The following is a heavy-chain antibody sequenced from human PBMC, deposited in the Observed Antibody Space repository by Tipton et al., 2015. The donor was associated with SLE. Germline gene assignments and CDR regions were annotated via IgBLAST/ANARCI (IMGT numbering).Heavy chain of an antibody. CDR3: ARDRTTMVQGVAFDY. J-gene: IGHJ4*02. D-gene: IGHD3-10*01. CDR2: IRSSSEYI. Sequence: SLRLSCAAAGFTFSSYSMNWVRQAPGKGLEWVSSIRSSSEYIYYADSMKGRFTISRDNAKNSLDLQMDSLRAEDTAVYYCARDRTTMVQGVAFDYWGQGTLVTVST. CDR1: GFTFSSYS. V-gene: IGHV3-21*03.